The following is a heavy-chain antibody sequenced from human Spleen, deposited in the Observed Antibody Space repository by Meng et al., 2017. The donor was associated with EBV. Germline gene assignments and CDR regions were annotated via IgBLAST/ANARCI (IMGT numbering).Heavy chain of an antibody. V-gene: IGHV4-39*07. CDR1: GGSISSSTYY. CDR2: INYGGST. D-gene: IGHD2/OR15-2a*01. J-gene: IGHJ5*02. CDR3: AREDNSAFDP. Sequence: QLQAQESGPGLVAHSATLSLTCTVSGGSISSSTYYWGWIRQPPGKGLEWIGSINYGGSTYYNPSLKSRVTISVDTSKNQFSLKLSSVTAADTAVYYCAREDNSAFDPWGQGTLVTVSS.